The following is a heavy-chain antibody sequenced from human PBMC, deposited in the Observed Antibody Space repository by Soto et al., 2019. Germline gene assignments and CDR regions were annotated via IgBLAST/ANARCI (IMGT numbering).Heavy chain of an antibody. V-gene: IGHV4-34*01. CDR1: GGSVRGYY. CDR2: INDSGST. J-gene: IGHJ5*02. D-gene: IGHD5-18*01. CDR3: AKDSGYNYGYFRWFDP. Sequence: SETLSLTCAVYGGSVRGYYWSWIRQPPGKGLEWIGEINDSGSTKYNPSLKSRVTISVDTSKNQFSLSLSSVTAADTAVYYCAKDSGYNYGYFRWFDPWGQGTLVTVSS.